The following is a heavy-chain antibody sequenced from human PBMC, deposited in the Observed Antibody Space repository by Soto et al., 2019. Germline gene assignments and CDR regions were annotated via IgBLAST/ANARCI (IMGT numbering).Heavy chain of an antibody. D-gene: IGHD2-2*02. V-gene: IGHV5-51*01. J-gene: IGHJ6*02. CDR1: GYSFTSYW. CDR2: IYPGDSDT. CDR3: DRNPAAIPGRYYYYYGMDV. Sequence: GESLKISCKGSGYSFTSYWIGWVRQMPGKGLEWMGIIYPGDSDTRYSPSFQGQVTISADKSISTAYLQWSSLKASDTAMYYCDRNPAAIPGRYYYYYGMDVWGQGTTVTVSS.